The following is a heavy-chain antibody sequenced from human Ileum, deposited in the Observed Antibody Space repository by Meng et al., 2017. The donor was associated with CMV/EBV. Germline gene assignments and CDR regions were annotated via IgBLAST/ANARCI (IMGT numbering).Heavy chain of an antibody. CDR1: GDSISRDY. J-gene: IGHJ5*02. V-gene: IGHV4-59*01. CDR3: ARQFIVGATIWFDT. D-gene: IGHD1-26*01. CDR2: IYYSGNT. Sequence: GSLRLSCTVSGDSISRDYWSWIRQPPGKGLEWIGYIYYSGNTNYNPSLTSRATISVDTSKNQFSLKVNFVTAADTAVYYCARQFIVGATIWFDTWGQRILVTVSS.